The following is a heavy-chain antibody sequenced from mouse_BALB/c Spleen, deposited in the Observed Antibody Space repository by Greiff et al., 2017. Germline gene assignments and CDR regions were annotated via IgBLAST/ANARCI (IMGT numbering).Heavy chain of an antibody. J-gene: IGHJ4*01. CDR2: ISSGGST. V-gene: IGHV5-6-5*01. CDR3: ARLIYYGSSYGAMDY. CDR1: GFTFSSYA. Sequence: DVQLQESGGGLVKPGGSLKLSCAASGFTFSSYAMSWVRQTPEKRLEWVASISSGGSTYYPDSVKGRFTISRDNARNILYLQMSSLRSEDTAMYYCARLIYYGSSYGAMDYWGQGTSVTVSS. D-gene: IGHD1-1*01.